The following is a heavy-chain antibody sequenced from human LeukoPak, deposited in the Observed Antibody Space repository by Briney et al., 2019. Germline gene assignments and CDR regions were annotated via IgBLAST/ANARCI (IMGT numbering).Heavy chain of an antibody. J-gene: IGHJ4*02. CDR1: GFTFSSYA. CDR3: ATYSIVGVAVFDY. Sequence: PGGSLRLSCAASGFTFSSYAMSWVRQAPGKGLEGVSAISGSGGSTYYADSVKGRFTISRDNSKNTLYLQMNSLRAEDTAVYYCATYSIVGVAVFDYWGQGTLVTVSS. V-gene: IGHV3-23*01. D-gene: IGHD1-26*01. CDR2: ISGSGGST.